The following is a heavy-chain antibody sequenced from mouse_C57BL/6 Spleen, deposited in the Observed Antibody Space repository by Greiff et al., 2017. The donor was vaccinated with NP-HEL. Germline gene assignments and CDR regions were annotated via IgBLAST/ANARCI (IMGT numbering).Heavy chain of an antibody. CDR3: ARNYYGSRGGY. CDR2: IHPNSGST. Sequence: VQLQQPGAELVKPGASVKLSCKASGYTFTSYWMHWVKQRPGQGLEWIGMIHPNSGSTNYNEKFKSKATLTVDKSSSTAYMQLSSLTSEDSAVYYCARNYYGSRGGYWGQGTTLTVSS. J-gene: IGHJ2*01. V-gene: IGHV1-64*01. CDR1: GYTFTSYW. D-gene: IGHD1-1*01.